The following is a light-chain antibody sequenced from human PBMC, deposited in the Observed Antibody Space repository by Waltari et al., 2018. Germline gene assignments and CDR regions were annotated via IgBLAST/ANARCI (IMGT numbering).Light chain of an antibody. CDR2: DVS. CDR1: SSDIGDYNH. Sequence: QSALTQPASVSGSPGQSITISCTGSSSDIGDYNHVSWYQQHPGKAPKLMIYDVSSRPSGVSNRFFGSKSGTTASLTVSRLQAEDEAVYFCSSYSTSITPYVFGAGTKVTVL. J-gene: IGLJ1*01. V-gene: IGLV2-14*03. CDR3: SSYSTSITPYV.